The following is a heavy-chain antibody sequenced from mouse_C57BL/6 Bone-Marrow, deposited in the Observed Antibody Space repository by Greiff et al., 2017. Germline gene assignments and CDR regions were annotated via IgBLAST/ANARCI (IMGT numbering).Heavy chain of an antibody. V-gene: IGHV10-1*01. Sequence: EVQLLESGGGLVQPKGSLKLSCAASGFSFNTYAMNWVRQAPGKGLEWVARIRSKSNNYATYYDDSGKDRFTISRDDSESILYLQMNNLKTEDTAMYYRSQLGGSFHWGQGTRLTVSA. CDR2: IRSKSNNYAT. J-gene: IGHJ3*01. CDR1: GFSFNTYA. D-gene: IGHD4-1*02. CDR3: SQLGGSFH.